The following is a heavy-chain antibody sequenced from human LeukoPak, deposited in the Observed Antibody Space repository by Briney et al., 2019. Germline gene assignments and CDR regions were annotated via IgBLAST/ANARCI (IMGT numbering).Heavy chain of an antibody. V-gene: IGHV1-18*01. J-gene: IGHJ5*02. Sequence: ASVKVSCRASGYSSTNYGISWVRQAPGQGLEWMGWIHIYRGNTNYAQKFQGRVTMTTDTSTSTVYMEVRGLRSDDTAMYYCARDVGITVADSFDPWGQGTLVTVSS. CDR1: GYSSTNYG. D-gene: IGHD6-13*01. CDR3: ARDVGITVADSFDP. CDR2: IHIYRGNT.